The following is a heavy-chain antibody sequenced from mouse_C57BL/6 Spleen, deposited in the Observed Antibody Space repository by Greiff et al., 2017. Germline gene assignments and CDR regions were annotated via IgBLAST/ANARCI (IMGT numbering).Heavy chain of an antibody. CDR3: VRHERAQGYFDY. CDR1: GFSFNTYA. CDR2: IRSKSNNYAT. D-gene: IGHD3-2*02. J-gene: IGHJ2*01. Sequence: EVQGVESGGGLVQPKGSLKLSCAASGFSFNTYAMNWVRQAPGKGLEWVARIRSKSNNYATYYADSVKDRFTISRDDSESMLYLQMNNLKTEDTAMYYCVRHERAQGYFDYWGQGTTLTVSS. V-gene: IGHV10-1*01.